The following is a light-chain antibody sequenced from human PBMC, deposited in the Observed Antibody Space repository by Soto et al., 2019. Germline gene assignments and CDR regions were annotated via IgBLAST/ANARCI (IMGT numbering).Light chain of an antibody. CDR1: QGIGSN. Sequence: IQLTQSPSSLSASGGDRVTITCRVSQGIGSNLAWYLQKPGEAPKLLVYGASTLQGGVPSRFSGSGSGTLFTLTITSLQPEDFATYFCQQSNSYPLTFGGGTKV. CDR2: GAS. J-gene: IGKJ4*01. CDR3: QQSNSYPLT. V-gene: IGKV1-9*01.